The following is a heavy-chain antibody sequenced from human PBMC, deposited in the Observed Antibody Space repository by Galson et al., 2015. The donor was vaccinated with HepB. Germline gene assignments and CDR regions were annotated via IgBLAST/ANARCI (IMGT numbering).Heavy chain of an antibody. D-gene: IGHD1-7*01. Sequence: SLRLSCAASGFTFSSYGMHWVRQAPGKGLEWVAVISYDGSNKYYADSVKGRFTISRDNSKNTLYLQMNSLRAEDTAVYYCAKVHRGPSESLLELQGMDVWGQGTTVTVSS. CDR2: ISYDGSNK. V-gene: IGHV3-30*18. CDR1: GFTFSSYG. CDR3: AKVHRGPSESLLELQGMDV. J-gene: IGHJ6*02.